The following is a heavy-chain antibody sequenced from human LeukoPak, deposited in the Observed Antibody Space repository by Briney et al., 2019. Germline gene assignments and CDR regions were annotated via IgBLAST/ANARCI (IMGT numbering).Heavy chain of an antibody. D-gene: IGHD3-3*01. CDR2: IYYSGST. Sequence: SETLSLTCTVSGGSISSSSYYWGWIRQPPGKGLEWIGSIYYSGSTYYNPSLKSRVTISVDTSKNQFSLKLSSVTAADTAVYYCARVLRFLEWLLPTTVSDYWGQGTLVTVSS. J-gene: IGHJ4*02. V-gene: IGHV4-39*07. CDR3: ARVLRFLEWLLPTTVSDY. CDR1: GGSISSSSYY.